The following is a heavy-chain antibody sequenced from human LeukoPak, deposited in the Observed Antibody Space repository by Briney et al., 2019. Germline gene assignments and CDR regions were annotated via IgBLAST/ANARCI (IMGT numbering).Heavy chain of an antibody. D-gene: IGHD2-8*01. V-gene: IGHV3-73*01. CDR2: IRSKANSYAT. CDR3: AKDPFLYPRCFDY. J-gene: IGHJ4*02. Sequence: GGSLRLSCAASGFTFSGSAMHWVRQASGKGLDWVGRIRSKANSYATAYAASVKGRFTISRDDSKNTAYLQMNSLKTEDTAVYYCAKDPFLYPRCFDYWGQGTLVTVSS. CDR1: GFTFSGSA.